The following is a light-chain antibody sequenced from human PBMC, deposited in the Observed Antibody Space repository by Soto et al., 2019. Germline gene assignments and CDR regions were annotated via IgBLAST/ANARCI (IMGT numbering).Light chain of an antibody. CDR1: QSVSGN. CDR3: QQYNNWPPFT. Sequence: EIVMTQSPATLSVSPGERATLSCRASQSVSGNLAWYQQKPGQAPRLLIYGASTRATGIPARFSGSGSGTEFTLSISSLQSEDFAVYYCQQYNNWPPFTFGRGTKVDIK. CDR2: GAS. J-gene: IGKJ3*01. V-gene: IGKV3-15*01.